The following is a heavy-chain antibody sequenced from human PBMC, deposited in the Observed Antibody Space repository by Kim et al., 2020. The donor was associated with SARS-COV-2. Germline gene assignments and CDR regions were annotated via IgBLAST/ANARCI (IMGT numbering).Heavy chain of an antibody. J-gene: IGHJ4*01. CDR3: SKDIPDSGVVCPYY. V-gene: IGHV3-23*01. D-gene: IGHD3-10*01. CDR2: ISGSGTHK. CDR1: GFTFDTNA. Sequence: GGSLRLSCAVSGFTFDTNAMSWVRQAPGRGLEWVSSISGSGTHKYYADSVKGRLTSSRDNSKNTVYLQMNSLRAEDTSFYYCSKDIPDSGVVCPYY.